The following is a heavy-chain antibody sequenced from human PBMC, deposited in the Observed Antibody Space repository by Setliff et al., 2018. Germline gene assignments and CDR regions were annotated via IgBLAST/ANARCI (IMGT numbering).Heavy chain of an antibody. D-gene: IGHD3-10*01. CDR2: FYYSGST. V-gene: IGHV4-31*01. Sequence: SETLSLTCTVSGGSISSGGYYRSWVRQHPGKGLEWIGYFYYSGSTSYNPSLKSLVTISVDTSKNQFSLKLRSVTAADTAVYYCARGDASIIGGGYFDHWGQGTLVTVSS. J-gene: IGHJ4*02. CDR1: GGSISSGGYY. CDR3: ARGDASIIGGGYFDH.